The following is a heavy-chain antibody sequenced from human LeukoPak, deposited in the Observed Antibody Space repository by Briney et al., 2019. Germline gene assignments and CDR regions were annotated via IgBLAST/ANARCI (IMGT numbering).Heavy chain of an antibody. D-gene: IGHD5-18*01. Sequence: ASVKVSCKASGGTFSSYAISWVRQAPGQGLEWMGWISAYNGNTNYAQKLQGRVTMTTDTSTSTAYMELRSLRSDDTAVYYCARGGYSYGSGKFDYWGQGTLVTVSS. CDR3: ARGGYSYGSGKFDY. CDR1: GGTFSSYA. V-gene: IGHV1-18*01. CDR2: ISAYNGNT. J-gene: IGHJ4*02.